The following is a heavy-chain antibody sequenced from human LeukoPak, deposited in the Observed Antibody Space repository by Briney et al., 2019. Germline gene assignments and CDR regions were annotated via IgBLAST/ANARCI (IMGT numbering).Heavy chain of an antibody. V-gene: IGHV5-51*01. Sequence: GESLKISCKGSGYSFSNYWIGWVRQMPGKGLECMGIIYPGDSETKYSPSFQGQVTISADKSISTAYLQWSSLKASDTAMYYCARCIAARACPFDYWGQGTLVTVSS. CDR3: ARCIAARACPFDY. CDR1: GYSFSNYW. CDR2: IYPGDSET. J-gene: IGHJ4*02. D-gene: IGHD6-6*01.